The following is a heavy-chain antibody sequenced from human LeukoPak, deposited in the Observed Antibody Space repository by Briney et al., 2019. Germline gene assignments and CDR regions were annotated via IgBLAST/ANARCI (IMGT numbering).Heavy chain of an antibody. V-gene: IGHV1-69*04. Sequence: SVKVSCKASGGTFSSYAISWVRQAPGQGLEWMGRIIPILGIANYAQKFQGRVTITADKSTSTAYMELSSLRSEDTAVYYCARDNRYDSSGYYYYFDYWGQGTLVTVSS. CDR3: ARDNRYDSSGYYYYFDY. D-gene: IGHD3-22*01. CDR1: GGTFSSYA. CDR2: IIPILGIA. J-gene: IGHJ4*02.